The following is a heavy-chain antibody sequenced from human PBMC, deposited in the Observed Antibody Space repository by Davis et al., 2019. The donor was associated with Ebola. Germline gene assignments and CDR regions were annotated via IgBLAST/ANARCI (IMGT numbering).Heavy chain of an antibody. V-gene: IGHV5-51*01. J-gene: IGHJ4*02. CDR3: TSQGHRGSYLIHDY. Sequence: SLTPSCLPSGYSLITHWNGCVRQMPGKGLEWMPHLHPGTSDIRYSPSFQGHATISVDNSISTAYLQWSSLKASDTAMYYCTSQGHRGSYLIHDYWGQGTQVIVSS. CDR1: GYSLITHW. D-gene: IGHD5-18*01. CDR2: LHPGTSDI.